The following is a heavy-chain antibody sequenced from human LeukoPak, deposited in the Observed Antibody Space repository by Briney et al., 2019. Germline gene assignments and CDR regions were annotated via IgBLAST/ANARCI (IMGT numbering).Heavy chain of an antibody. J-gene: IGHJ6*02. CDR1: GYTLTELS. V-gene: IGHV1-24*01. CDR2: FDPEDGET. CDR3: ATSDGDNGYAYYYGMDV. Sequence: ASVKVSCKVSGYTLTELSMHWVRQAPGKGLEWMGGFDPEDGETIYAQKFQGRVTMTEDTSTDTAYMELSSLRSEDTAVYYCATSDGDNGYAYYYGMDVWGQGTTVTVSS. D-gene: IGHD4-17*01.